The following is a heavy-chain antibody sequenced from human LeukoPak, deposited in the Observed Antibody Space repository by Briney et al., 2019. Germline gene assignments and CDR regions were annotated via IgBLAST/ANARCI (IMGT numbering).Heavy chain of an antibody. CDR1: GGSISSYY. CDR2: IYYSGST. Sequence: SETLSLTCTVSGGSISSYYWSWIRQPPGKGLEWIGYIYYSGSTNYNPSLKSRVTISVDTSKNQFSLKLSSVTAADTAVYYCARHLAGANFDYWGQGTLVTVSS. V-gene: IGHV4-59*08. J-gene: IGHJ4*02. CDR3: ARHLAGANFDY.